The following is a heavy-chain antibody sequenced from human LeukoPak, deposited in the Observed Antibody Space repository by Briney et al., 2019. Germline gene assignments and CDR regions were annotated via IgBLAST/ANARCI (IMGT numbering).Heavy chain of an antibody. D-gene: IGHD2-2*01. V-gene: IGHV1-3*03. J-gene: IGHJ5*02. Sequence: ASVKVSCKASGYTFTSYAIHWVRQAPGQRLEWMGWINAGNGNTKYSQEFQGRVTITRDTCASTVYMELSSLRSEDMAVYYCARAGNVLPTAMTWFDPWGQGTLVTVSS. CDR2: INAGNGNT. CDR3: ARAGNVLPTAMTWFDP. CDR1: GYTFTSYA.